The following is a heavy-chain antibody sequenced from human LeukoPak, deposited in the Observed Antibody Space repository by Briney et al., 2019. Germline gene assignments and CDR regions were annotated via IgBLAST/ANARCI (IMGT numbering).Heavy chain of an antibody. J-gene: IGHJ4*02. D-gene: IGHD2-15*01. Sequence: ASVKVSCKASRYTFTDYYMHWVRQAPGQGLEWMGWINPNTGGTNYAQKFQGRVTMTRDTSISTAYMELSRLRSDDTAVYYCARLCSGGSCYLFDYWGQGTLVTVSS. CDR2: INPNTGGT. V-gene: IGHV1-2*02. CDR3: ARLCSGGSCYLFDY. CDR1: RYTFTDYY.